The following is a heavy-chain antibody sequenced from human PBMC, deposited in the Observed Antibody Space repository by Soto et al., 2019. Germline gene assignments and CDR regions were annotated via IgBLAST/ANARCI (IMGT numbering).Heavy chain of an antibody. V-gene: IGHV1-18*01. D-gene: IGHD4-17*01. J-gene: IGHJ3*02. CDR1: GYTFTSYG. CDR3: ARDPLMWVYGDYRVGAFDI. Sequence: GASVKVSCKASGYTFTSYGISWVRQAPGQGLEWMGWISAYNGNTNYAQKLQGRVTMTTDTSTSTAYMELRSLRSDDTAVYYCARDPLMWVYGDYRVGAFDIWGQGTMVTVSS. CDR2: ISAYNGNT.